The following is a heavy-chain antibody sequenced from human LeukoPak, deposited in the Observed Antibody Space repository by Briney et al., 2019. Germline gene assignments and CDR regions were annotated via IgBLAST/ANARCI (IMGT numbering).Heavy chain of an antibody. CDR1: GFTVSSNY. CDR2: IYSGGST. Sequence: GGSLRLSCAASGFTVSSNYMSWVCQAPGKGLEWVSVIYSGGSTYYADSVKGRFTISRDNSKNTLYLQMNSLRAEDTAVYYCARVVSGRRYGSGSYYYYYYMDVWGKGTTVTVSS. V-gene: IGHV3-66*02. D-gene: IGHD3-10*01. CDR3: ARVVSGRRYGSGSYYYYYYMDV. J-gene: IGHJ6*03.